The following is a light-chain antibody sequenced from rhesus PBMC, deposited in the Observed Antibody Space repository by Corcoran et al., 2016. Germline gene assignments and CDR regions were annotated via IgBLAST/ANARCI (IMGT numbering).Light chain of an antibody. CDR2: KAS. V-gene: IGKV1-74*01. J-gene: IGKJ2*01. Sequence: DIQMTQSPSSLSASVGDRVTITCRASENMYNYLNWYQHKPGKAPKLLIYKASTLQSGVPSRFSGSGSGTDYSFTISSLRSADVATYYCQPTYGTPYSFGQGTKVEIK. CDR3: QPTYGTPYS. CDR1: ENMYNY.